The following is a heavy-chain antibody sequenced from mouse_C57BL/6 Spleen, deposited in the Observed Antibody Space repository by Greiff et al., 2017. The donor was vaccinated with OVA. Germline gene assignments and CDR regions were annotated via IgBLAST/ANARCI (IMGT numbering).Heavy chain of an antibody. Sequence: QVQLQQPGAELVRPGSSVKLSCKASGYTFTSYWMDWVKQRPGQGLEWIGNIYPSDSETHYNQKFKDKATLTVDKSSSTAYMQLSSLTSEDSAVFYCARSYSNDEAMDYWGQGTSVTVSS. CDR1: GYTFTSYW. V-gene: IGHV1-61*01. CDR3: ARSYSNDEAMDY. J-gene: IGHJ4*01. D-gene: IGHD2-12*01. CDR2: IYPSDSET.